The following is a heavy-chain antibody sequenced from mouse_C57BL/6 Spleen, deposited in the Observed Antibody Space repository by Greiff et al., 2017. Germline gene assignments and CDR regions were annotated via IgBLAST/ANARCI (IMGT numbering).Heavy chain of an antibody. CDR2: INPYNGGT. J-gene: IGHJ3*01. V-gene: IGHV1-19*01. Sequence: EVQLQQSGPVLVKPGASVKMSCKASGYTFTDYYMNWVKQSHGKSLEWIGVINPYNGGTSYNQKFKGKATLTVEKSSSTAYMELTSLTSEYSAVXYCARGPYDYDVAWFAYWGQGTLVTVSA. CDR3: ARGPYDYDVAWFAY. CDR1: GYTFTDYY. D-gene: IGHD2-4*01.